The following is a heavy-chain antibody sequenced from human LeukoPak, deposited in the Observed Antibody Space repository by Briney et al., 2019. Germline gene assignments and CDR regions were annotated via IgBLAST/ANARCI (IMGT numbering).Heavy chain of an antibody. CDR1: GFTFSTYT. CDR3: AREHSAFDY. Sequence: PGRSLRLSCAAYGFTFSTYTMHWVRQAPGRGLEWVALIAYDGSYKYYADSVKGRFTISRDNSKNLYLQMNSLSAEDTAVYYCAREHSAFDYWGQGTLVTVSS. V-gene: IGHV3-30-3*01. CDR2: IAYDGSYK. J-gene: IGHJ4*02.